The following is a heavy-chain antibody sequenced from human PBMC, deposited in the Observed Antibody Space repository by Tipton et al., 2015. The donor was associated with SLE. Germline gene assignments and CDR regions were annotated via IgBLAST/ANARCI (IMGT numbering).Heavy chain of an antibody. CDR2: IKQDGSEK. CDR1: GFTFSSYW. J-gene: IGHJ4*02. CDR3: ARGLSWFRELRGYFAY. V-gene: IGHV3-7*03. D-gene: IGHD3-10*01. Sequence: SLRLSCAASGFTFSSYWMSWVRQAPGKGLEWVANIKQDGSEKYYVDSVKGRFTISRDNAKNSLYLQMNSLRAEDTAVYYCARGLSWFRELRGYFAYWGQGTLVTVSS.